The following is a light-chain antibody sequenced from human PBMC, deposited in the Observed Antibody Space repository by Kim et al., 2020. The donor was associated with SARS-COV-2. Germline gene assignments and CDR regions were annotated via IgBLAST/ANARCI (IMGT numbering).Light chain of an antibody. CDR2: GAS. CDR3: QQYDSSPWT. Sequence: EIVLTQSPGTLSLSPGERATLSCRASQSVSSSYLVWYQQKAGQAPRLLIYGASSRATGIPDRFSGSGSGTDFTLTISRLEPEDFAVYYCQQYDSSPWTCGQGTKVDIQ. V-gene: IGKV3-20*01. CDR1: QSVSSSY. J-gene: IGKJ1*01.